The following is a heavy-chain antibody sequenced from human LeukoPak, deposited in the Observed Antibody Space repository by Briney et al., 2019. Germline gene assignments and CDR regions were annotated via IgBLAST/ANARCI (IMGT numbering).Heavy chain of an antibody. D-gene: IGHD6-13*01. CDR1: GFTFSSYE. V-gene: IGHV3-48*03. CDR3: ARVLAAAGQTYYYYYMDV. J-gene: IGHJ6*03. CDR2: ISSSGSTI. Sequence: GGSLRLSCAASGFTFSSYEMNWVRQAPGKGLEWVSYISSSGSTIYYADSVKGRFTISRDNAKNSLYLQMNSLRAEGTAVYYCARVLAAAGQTYYYYYMDVWGKGTTVTISS.